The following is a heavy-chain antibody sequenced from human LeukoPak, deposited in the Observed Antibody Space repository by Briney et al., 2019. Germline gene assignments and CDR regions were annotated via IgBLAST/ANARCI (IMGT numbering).Heavy chain of an antibody. D-gene: IGHD4-11*01. Sequence: SVKVSCKASGGTFSSYAISWVRQAPGQGLEWMGGIIPIFGTTNYAQKFQGRVTITTDESTSTAYMELSSLRSEDTAVYYCASSTTTVTTWGYWGQGTLVTVSS. J-gene: IGHJ4*02. V-gene: IGHV1-69*05. CDR2: IIPIFGTT. CDR1: GGTFSSYA. CDR3: ASSTTTVTTWGY.